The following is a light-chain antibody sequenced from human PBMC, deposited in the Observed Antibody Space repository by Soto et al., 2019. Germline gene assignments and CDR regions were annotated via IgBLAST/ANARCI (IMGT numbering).Light chain of an antibody. CDR2: AAS. J-gene: IGKJ2*01. CDR3: QHKT. CDR1: QSISSY. V-gene: IGKV1-39*01. Sequence: DIQMTQSPSSLSASVGDRVTITCRASQSISSYLNWYQQKPGKAPKLLIYAASSLQSGVPSRFSGSGSGTDFTLTISSLQPEDFATYYCQHKTFGQGTKLEIK.